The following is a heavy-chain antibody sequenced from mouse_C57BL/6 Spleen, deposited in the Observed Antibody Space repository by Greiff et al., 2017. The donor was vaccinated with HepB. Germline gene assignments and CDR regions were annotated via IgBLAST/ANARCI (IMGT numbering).Heavy chain of an antibody. CDR2: IHPNSGST. CDR3: ARSFRGDGYYFDY. Sequence: QVQLQQSGAELVKPGASVKLSCKASGYTFTSYWMHWVKQRPGQGLEWIGMIHPNSGSTNYNEKFKSKATLTVDKSSSTAYMQLSSLTSEDSAVYYCARSFRGDGYYFDYWGQGTTLTVSS. D-gene: IGHD2-3*01. V-gene: IGHV1-64*01. CDR1: GYTFTSYW. J-gene: IGHJ2*01.